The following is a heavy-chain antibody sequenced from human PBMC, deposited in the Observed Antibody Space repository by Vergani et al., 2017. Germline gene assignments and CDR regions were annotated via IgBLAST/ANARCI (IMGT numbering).Heavy chain of an antibody. CDR1: GFTFSNAW. J-gene: IGHJ5*02. V-gene: IGHV3-15*01. Sequence: EVQLVESGGGLVKPGGSLRLSCAASGFTFSNAWMRWVRQAPGKGLEWVGRIKSKTDGETTDYAAPVKGRFTISRNDSKTRLYLQMNSLKTEDPAVYYCTTDGGGVNPGYDWFDPWGQGTRVTVSS. CDR3: TTDGGGVNPGYDWFDP. CDR2: IKSKTDGETT. D-gene: IGHD3-16*01.